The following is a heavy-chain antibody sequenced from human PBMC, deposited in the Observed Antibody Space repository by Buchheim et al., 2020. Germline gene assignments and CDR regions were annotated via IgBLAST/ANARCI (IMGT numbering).Heavy chain of an antibody. CDR3: ARSSDWFPFDY. Sequence: QVQLQESSPGQVRPSETLSLTCSVSGDSITRDDYYWNWIRQYPGKGLEWIGHISFSGNTHYNPSLKSRITIGADTSENQFSLILTSMTVADTAVYYCARSSDWFPFDYWGQGAL. V-gene: IGHV4-31*03. CDR2: ISFSGNT. D-gene: IGHD6-19*01. CDR1: GDSITRDDYY. J-gene: IGHJ4*02.